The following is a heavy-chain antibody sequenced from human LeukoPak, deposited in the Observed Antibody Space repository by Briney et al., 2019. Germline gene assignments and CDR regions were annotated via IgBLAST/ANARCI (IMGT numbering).Heavy chain of an antibody. V-gene: IGHV3-53*01. CDR3: ARSSLHLGELSLYDC. D-gene: IGHD3-16*02. CDR2: IYSGGET. Sequence: GGSLRLSCAASGLAVSSDYMSWVRQAPGKGLEWVSVIYSGGETYYTDSVKGRFTISRDNSKNTLYLQMNSLRAEDTAIYYCARSSLHLGELSLYDCWGQGTLVTVSS. CDR1: GLAVSSDY. J-gene: IGHJ4*02.